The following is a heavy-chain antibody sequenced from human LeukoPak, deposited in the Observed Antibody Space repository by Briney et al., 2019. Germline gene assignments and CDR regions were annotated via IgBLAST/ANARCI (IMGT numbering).Heavy chain of an antibody. CDR2: IIPILGIA. CDR1: GGTFSSYA. D-gene: IGHD2-21*02. CDR3: ARDRGWLMTAADY. J-gene: IGHJ4*02. Sequence: SVKVSCKASGGTFSSYAISWVRQAPGQGLEWMGRIIPILGIANYAQKFQGRVTITADKSTSTAYMELSSLRSEDTAVYYCARDRGWLMTAADYWGQGTLVTVSS. V-gene: IGHV1-69*04.